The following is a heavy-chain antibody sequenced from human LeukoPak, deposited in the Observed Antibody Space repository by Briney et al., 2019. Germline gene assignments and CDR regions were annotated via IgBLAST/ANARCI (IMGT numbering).Heavy chain of an antibody. CDR2: ISNDGSKT. J-gene: IGHJ6*03. CDR3: ARDAEIRRNFFYMDV. D-gene: IGHD3-16*01. Sequence: GRSLRLSCAASGFTFSSYGVYWVRQSPGKGLEWVVAISNDGSKTHDADSVKGRFTISRDNSKNTLYLQMNSLRPEDTAVYYCARDAEIRRNFFYMDVWGSGTTVIVSS. CDR1: GFTFSSYG. V-gene: IGHV3-30*16.